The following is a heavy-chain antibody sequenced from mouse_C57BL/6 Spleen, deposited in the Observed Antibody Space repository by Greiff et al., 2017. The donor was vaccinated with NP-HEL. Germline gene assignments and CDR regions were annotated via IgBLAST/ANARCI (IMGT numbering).Heavy chain of an antibody. D-gene: IGHD4-1*01. CDR2: IRLKSDNYAT. V-gene: IGHV6-3*01. CDR1: GFTFSNYW. CDR3: TGSWADFDY. Sequence: EVKLEESGGGLVQPGGSMKLSCVASGFTFSNYWMNWVRQSPEKGLEWVAQIRLKSDNYATHYAESVKGRFTISRDDSKSSVYLHMHNLWAEATGIYSCTGSWADFDYWGQGTTLTVSS. J-gene: IGHJ2*01.